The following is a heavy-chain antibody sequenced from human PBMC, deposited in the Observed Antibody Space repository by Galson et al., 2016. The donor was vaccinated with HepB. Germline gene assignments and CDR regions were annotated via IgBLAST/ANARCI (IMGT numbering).Heavy chain of an antibody. D-gene: IGHD3-9*01. CDR2: VSGSGSGSGSGT. J-gene: IGHJ4*02. V-gene: IGHV3-23*01. Sequence: SLRLSCAASGFTFNNYAMGWVRQAPGKGLEWVSVVSGSGSGSGSGTYYADSVKGRFTISRDNSKNTLFLQMKSLRAEDTAVYYCAKVRGYFDWFDPLDFDYWGQGTLVTVSS. CDR1: GFTFNNYA. CDR3: AKVRGYFDWFDPLDFDY.